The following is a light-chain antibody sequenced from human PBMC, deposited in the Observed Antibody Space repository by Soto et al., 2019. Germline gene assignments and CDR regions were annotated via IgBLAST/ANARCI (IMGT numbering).Light chain of an antibody. J-gene: IGLJ2*01. V-gene: IGLV2-14*01. CDR2: DVS. CDR3: SSYTSSSTLEVV. CDR1: SSDVGGYNY. Sequence: QSALTQPASVSGSPGQSITISCTGTSSDVGGYNYVSWYQQHPGKAPKLMIYDVSIRPSGVSNRFSGSKSGNTASLTISGLQAEDEADYYCSSYTSSSTLEVVFGGGTKVTVL.